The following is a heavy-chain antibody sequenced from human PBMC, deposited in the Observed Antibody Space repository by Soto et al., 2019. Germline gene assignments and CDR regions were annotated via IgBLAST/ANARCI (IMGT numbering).Heavy chain of an antibody. J-gene: IGHJ3*02. CDR2: IGGTGSKA. V-gene: IGHV3-23*01. Sequence: GGSLRLSCEASGFTFKNFAMSWFRQAPGKGLEWVSTIGGTGSKAYYAESVNGRFTVSRDNDRVELHLEIISLQTEDTAVNYCAKDYLVRTFPRTDVFDIWGQGAMVTVSS. CDR1: GFTFKNFA. D-gene: IGHD3-10*01. CDR3: AKDYLVRTFPRTDVFDI.